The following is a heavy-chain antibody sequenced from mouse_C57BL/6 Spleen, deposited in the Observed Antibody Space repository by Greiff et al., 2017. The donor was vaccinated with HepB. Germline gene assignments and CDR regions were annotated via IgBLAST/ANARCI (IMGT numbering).Heavy chain of an antibody. J-gene: IGHJ1*03. Sequence: VQLQQSGAELVRPGSSVKLSCKASGYTFTSYWMHWVKQRPIQGLEWIGNIDPSDSDTHYNQKFKDKATLTVDKYSSTAYMQLSRLTSEDSAVYYCARGSNYGAYFVVWSTGTWVTVSS. V-gene: IGHV1-52*01. D-gene: IGHD2-5*01. CDR1: GYTFTSYW. CDR3: ARGSNYGAYFVV. CDR2: IDPSDSDT.